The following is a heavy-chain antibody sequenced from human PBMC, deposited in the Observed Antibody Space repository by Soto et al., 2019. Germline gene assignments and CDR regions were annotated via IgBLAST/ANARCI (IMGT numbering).Heavy chain of an antibody. CDR1: GFTFSSYA. J-gene: IGHJ4*02. Sequence: EVQLLESGGGLVQPGGSLRLSCAASGFTFSSYAMSWVRQAPGKGLEWVSAISGSGGSTYYADSVKGRFTISRDNSKNTLYLQMNSLRAEDTAVYYCAKDLYLNAEDYYGSGSPSYYFDYWGQGTLVTVSS. V-gene: IGHV3-23*01. D-gene: IGHD3-10*01. CDR2: ISGSGGST. CDR3: AKDLYLNAEDYYGSGSPSYYFDY.